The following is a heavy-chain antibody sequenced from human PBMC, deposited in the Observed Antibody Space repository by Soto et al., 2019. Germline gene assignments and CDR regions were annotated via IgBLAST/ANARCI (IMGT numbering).Heavy chain of an antibody. CDR3: ARGPPAGGTVTTYPDY. CDR1: GYTFTGYY. Sequence: QVQLVQSGAEVKKPRASVKVSCKASGYTFTGYYMHWVRQAPGQGLEWMAWINPNSGGTNYAQKFQGWVTMTRDTSISTAYMELSRVRSDDTAVYYCARGPPAGGTVTTYPDYWGQGTLVTVSS. D-gene: IGHD4-17*01. V-gene: IGHV1-2*04. CDR2: INPNSGGT. J-gene: IGHJ4*02.